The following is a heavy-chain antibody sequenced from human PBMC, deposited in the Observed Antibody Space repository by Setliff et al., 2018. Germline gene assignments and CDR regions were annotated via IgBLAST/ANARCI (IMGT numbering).Heavy chain of an antibody. CDR1: GFTFAMYG. J-gene: IGHJ4*02. CDR2: ISSSSSYI. D-gene: IGHD3-22*01. CDR3: AKDPGDSSGSFEY. Sequence: GGSLRLSCAASGFTFAMYGMHWVRQAPGKGLEWVSSISSSSSYIYYADSVKGRFTISRDNAKNSLYLQMNSLRAEDTAVYYCAKDPGDSSGSFEYWGQGTPVTVSS. V-gene: IGHV3-21*01.